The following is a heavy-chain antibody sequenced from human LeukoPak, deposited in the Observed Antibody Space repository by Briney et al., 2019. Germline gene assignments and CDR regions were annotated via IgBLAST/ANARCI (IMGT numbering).Heavy chain of an antibody. CDR3: ARGPAGVVTPPDY. CDR1: GGSFSGYY. CDR2: INHSGST. V-gene: IGHV4-34*01. J-gene: IGHJ4*02. Sequence: SETLSLTCAVYGGSFSGYYWNWIRQPPGKGLEWIGEINHSGSTNYNPSLKSRVNILVDTSKNQFSLKVSSVTAADTAVYYCARGPAGVVTPPDYWGQGTLVTVSS. D-gene: IGHD3-3*01.